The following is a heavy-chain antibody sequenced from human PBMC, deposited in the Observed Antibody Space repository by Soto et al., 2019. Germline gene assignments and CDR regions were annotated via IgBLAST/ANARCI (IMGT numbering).Heavy chain of an antibody. CDR1: GYTFTDYY. Sequence: GASVKVSCKVSGYTFTDYYMHWVRQAPGQGLQWMGWINPNSGGTHSAQTFQGRVTMTRDTSISTAYMELSRLRSDDTAVYYCARRKGDYYDSSGYHYYFDYWGQGTLVTVSS. CDR2: INPNSGGT. J-gene: IGHJ4*02. V-gene: IGHV1-2*02. D-gene: IGHD3-22*01. CDR3: ARRKGDYYDSSGYHYYFDY.